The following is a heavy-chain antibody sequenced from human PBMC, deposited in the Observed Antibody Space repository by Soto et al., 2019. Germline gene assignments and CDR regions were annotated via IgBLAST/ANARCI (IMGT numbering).Heavy chain of an antibody. CDR2: VXXSXXX. D-gene: IGHD3-3*01. J-gene: IGHJ6*02. Sequence: SDTLSVTCANSGDSSSGCSGSWFRQTAGRGLXWIXRVXXSXXXXXRXXFETRVTVSVDRSTNQFFLELSSVTAAETAVYYCVRVSFWSACGMDVWGQGTTV. CDR1: GDSSSGCS. CDR3: VRVSFWSACGMDV. V-gene: IGHV4-4*07.